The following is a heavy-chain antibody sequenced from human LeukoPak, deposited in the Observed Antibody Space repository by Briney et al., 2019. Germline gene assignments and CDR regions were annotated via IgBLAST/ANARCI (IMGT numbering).Heavy chain of an antibody. CDR1: QFTVSSHA. CDR3: ARGGTYYYQYYYMDV. V-gene: IGHV3-30*01. J-gene: IGHJ6*03. Sequence: GGSLRLSCAASQFTVSSHAMNWVRQAPGKGLDWVAVMSFDGSHIYYADSVKGRFTISRDNSNNTLFLQMNSLNADDTAVYYCARGGTYYYQYYYMDVWGKGTTVTVYS. CDR2: MSFDGSHI. D-gene: IGHD3-16*01.